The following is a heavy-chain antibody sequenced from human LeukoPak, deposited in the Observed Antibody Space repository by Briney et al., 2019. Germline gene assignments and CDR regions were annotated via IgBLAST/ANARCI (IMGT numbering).Heavy chain of an antibody. CDR3: ARSPPSGSSGWANWFGP. J-gene: IGHJ5*02. D-gene: IGHD6-19*01. Sequence: RGESLKISCKGSGYSFTSYWIGWVRQIPGKGLEWMGIIYPGDSDTRYSPSFQGQVTISADKSISTAYLQWSSLKASDTAMYYCARSPPSGSSGWANWFGPWGQGTLVTVSS. CDR1: GYSFTSYW. CDR2: IYPGDSDT. V-gene: IGHV5-51*01.